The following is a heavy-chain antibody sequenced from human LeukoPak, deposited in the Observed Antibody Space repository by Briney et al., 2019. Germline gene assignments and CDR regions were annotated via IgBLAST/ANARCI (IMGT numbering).Heavy chain of an antibody. CDR2: IDPDNDDT. D-gene: IGHD1/OR15-1a*01. CDR3: ARAPMGTAPLY. Sequence: ASVKVSCKASGYTFTDYYVHWVRQAPGQGLEWMGWIDPDNDDTKYARKFQGRVTMTRDTSISTAYMEVSSLRFDDTAFYYCARAPMGTAPLYWGQGTLVTVSS. V-gene: IGHV1-2*02. J-gene: IGHJ4*02. CDR1: GYTFTDYY.